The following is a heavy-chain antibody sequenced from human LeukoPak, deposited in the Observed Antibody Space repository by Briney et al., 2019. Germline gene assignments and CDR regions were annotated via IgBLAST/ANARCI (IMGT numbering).Heavy chain of an antibody. CDR3: ARGIRDYNDQLGYFQH. Sequence: GGSLRLSCAASRFTFTSYWMNWVRQAPGKGLEWLSFISGSGRTIYYADSVKGRFTISRDNTKKSLYLQMNSLRAEDTAVYYCARGIRDYNDQLGYFQHWGQGTLVTVSS. CDR2: ISGSGRTI. D-gene: IGHD4-11*01. J-gene: IGHJ1*01. CDR1: RFTFTSYW. V-gene: IGHV3-48*04.